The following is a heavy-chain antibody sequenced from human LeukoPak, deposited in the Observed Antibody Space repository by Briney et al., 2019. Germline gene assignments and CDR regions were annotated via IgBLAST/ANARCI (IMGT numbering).Heavy chain of an antibody. Sequence: GGSLRLSCAASGFTFSRFGMHWVRQAPGKGLEGVAVIWYDGSNKYYADSVKGRFSVSRDNSKNTLYLQMNSLRAEDTAVYYCARDLGGYDRSGYFDLWGRGTQVTVSS. CDR2: IWYDGSNK. V-gene: IGHV3-33*01. CDR1: GFTFSRFG. J-gene: IGHJ2*01. D-gene: IGHD5-12*01. CDR3: ARDLGGYDRSGYFDL.